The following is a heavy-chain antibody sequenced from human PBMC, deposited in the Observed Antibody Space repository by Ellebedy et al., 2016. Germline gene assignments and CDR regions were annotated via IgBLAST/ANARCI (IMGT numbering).Heavy chain of an antibody. CDR2: ITSGGVTV. J-gene: IGHJ2*01. CDR3: ARVPMTTVATYWYFDL. D-gene: IGHD4-17*01. V-gene: IGHV3-11*04. CDR1: GFIFTDYA. Sequence: GGSLRLSCAASGFIFTDYAMTWIRQAPGKGLEWISFITSGGVTVLYADSVKGRFTVSRDNVKNSLYLEMSSLRAEDTAVYYCARVPMTTVATYWYFDLWGRGTLVTVSS.